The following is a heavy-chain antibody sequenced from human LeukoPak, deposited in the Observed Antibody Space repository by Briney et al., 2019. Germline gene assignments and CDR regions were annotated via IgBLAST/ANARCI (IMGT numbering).Heavy chain of an antibody. Sequence: ASVKVSCKASGYTFTNYDINWVRQATGQGLEWMGWMNPDSGNTGYVQKFQGRVTMTRDTSISTAYMELSSLRSEDTAVYFCGRRYSSSPGFDVLDIWGQGTMVTVSS. D-gene: IGHD6-13*01. CDR2: MNPDSGNT. J-gene: IGHJ3*02. CDR1: GYTFTNYD. V-gene: IGHV1-8*01. CDR3: GRRYSSSPGFDVLDI.